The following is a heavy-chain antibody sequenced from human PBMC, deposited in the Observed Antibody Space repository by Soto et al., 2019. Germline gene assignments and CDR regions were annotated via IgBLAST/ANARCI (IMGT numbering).Heavy chain of an antibody. CDR1: GGSFSGYY. J-gene: IGHJ4*02. CDR3: ATTWGSYRHYFDY. Sequence: AETLALTCAVYGGSFSGYYWSWIRQPPGKVLEWIGEINHSGSTNYNPSLKSRVTISVDTSKNQFSLKLSSVTAADTAVYYCATTWGSYRHYFDYWGQGTLVSVSS. V-gene: IGHV4-34*01. D-gene: IGHD3-16*02. CDR2: INHSGST.